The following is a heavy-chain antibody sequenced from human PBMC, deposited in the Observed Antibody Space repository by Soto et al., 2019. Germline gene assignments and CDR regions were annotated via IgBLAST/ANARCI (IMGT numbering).Heavy chain of an antibody. D-gene: IGHD6-13*01. CDR3: ARGLAAAGLFGFGP. Sequence: QVQLQESGPGLVKPSQPLSLTCTVSGGSISSDGSYWSWIRQHPGKGLEWIGCLFYSGSTYYNPSLKSRVTISVDTSKNQFSLKLSSVTAADTAVYYCARGLAAAGLFGFGPWGQGTLVTVSS. CDR1: GGSISSDGSY. J-gene: IGHJ5*02. CDR2: LFYSGST. V-gene: IGHV4-31*03.